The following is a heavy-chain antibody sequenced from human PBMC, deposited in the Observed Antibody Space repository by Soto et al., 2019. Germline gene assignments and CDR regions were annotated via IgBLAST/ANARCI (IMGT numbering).Heavy chain of an antibody. Sequence: EVQLLESGGGLVQPGGSQRLSCAASGFTFSSYAMSWVRQAPGKGLEWVSALSGSGGSTYYADSVKGRFAISRDNAKNTLYLQVNSLRAEDTAVYYCAKESYWNDRGSFDIWGQGTMLTVSS. D-gene: IGHD1-1*01. V-gene: IGHV3-23*01. CDR1: GFTFSSYA. CDR3: AKESYWNDRGSFDI. CDR2: LSGSGGST. J-gene: IGHJ3*02.